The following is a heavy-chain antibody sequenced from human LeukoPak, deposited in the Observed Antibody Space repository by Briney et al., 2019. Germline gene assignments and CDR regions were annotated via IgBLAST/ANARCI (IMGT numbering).Heavy chain of an antibody. Sequence: SETLSLTCTVSGGSISSGDYSWSWIRQPPGKGLEWIGYIYYSGSTYYNPSLESRVTISVDTSKNQFSLKLSSVTAADTAVYYCARDSGYDLPGPNWFDPWGQGTLVTVSS. D-gene: IGHD5-12*01. CDR1: GGSISSGDYS. J-gene: IGHJ5*02. CDR2: IYYSGST. CDR3: ARDSGYDLPGPNWFDP. V-gene: IGHV4-30-4*01.